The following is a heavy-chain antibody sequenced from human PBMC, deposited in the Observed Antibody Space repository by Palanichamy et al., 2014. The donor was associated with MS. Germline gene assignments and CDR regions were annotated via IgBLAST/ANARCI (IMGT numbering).Heavy chain of an antibody. V-gene: IGHV3-33*01. Sequence: QVQLVQSGGGVVQPGRSLRLSCAASAFTFSSYGMHWVRQAPGKGLEWVAVIWYDGSNKYYADSVKGRFTISRDNSKNTLSLQMNSLRAEDTAVYYCARGIGGIASALDFDQWGQGTLVTVSS. CDR2: IWYDGSNK. CDR1: AFTFSSYG. CDR3: ARGIGGIASALDFDQ. J-gene: IGHJ4*02. D-gene: IGHD6-13*01.